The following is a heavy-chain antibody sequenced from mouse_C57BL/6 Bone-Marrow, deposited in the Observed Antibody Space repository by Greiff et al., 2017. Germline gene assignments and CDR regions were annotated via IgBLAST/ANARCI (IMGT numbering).Heavy chain of an antibody. Sequence: QVQLQQPGAELVKPGASVKMSCKASGYTFTSYWITWVKQRPGQGLEWIGDIYPGSGSTNYNEKFKSKATLTVDTSSITAYMQLISLTSEDSAVYYCASSPYSNYAYYYAMDYCRQGTSVTVSS. CDR1: GYTFTSYW. V-gene: IGHV1-55*01. D-gene: IGHD2-5*01. J-gene: IGHJ4*01. CDR2: IYPGSGST. CDR3: ASSPYSNYAYYYAMDY.